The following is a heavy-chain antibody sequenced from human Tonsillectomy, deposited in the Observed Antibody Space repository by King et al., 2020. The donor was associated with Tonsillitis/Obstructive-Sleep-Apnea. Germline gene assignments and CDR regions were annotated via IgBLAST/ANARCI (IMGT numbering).Heavy chain of an antibody. J-gene: IGHJ4*02. CDR1: GGSVSSNSYY. Sequence: VQLQESGPGLVKPSETLSLTCTVSGGSVSSNSYYWNWIRQPPGKGLEWIGYIYYSGTTNYNPSLKSRVTISSDTSKNQFSLKLSSVTAAETAVYYCARSLYYYGSGSYYTYYFDYWGQGTLVTVSS. D-gene: IGHD3-10*01. V-gene: IGHV4-61*01. CDR3: ARSLYYYGSGSYYTYYFDY. CDR2: IYYSGTT.